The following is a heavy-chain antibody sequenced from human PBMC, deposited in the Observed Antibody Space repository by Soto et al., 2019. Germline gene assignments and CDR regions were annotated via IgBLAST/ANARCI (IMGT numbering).Heavy chain of an antibody. CDR2: ISPIVGTT. D-gene: IGHD5-12*01. J-gene: IGHJ4*02. CDR1: GGTFSSYA. V-gene: IGHV1-69*04. Sequence: GASVKVSCKASGGTFSSYAISWVRQAPGQGLEWMGIISPIVGTTNYAQKFQGRVTMTRDTSTSTVYMELSSLRSEDTAVYYCARAESVATDHWGQGTLVTV. CDR3: ARAESVATDH.